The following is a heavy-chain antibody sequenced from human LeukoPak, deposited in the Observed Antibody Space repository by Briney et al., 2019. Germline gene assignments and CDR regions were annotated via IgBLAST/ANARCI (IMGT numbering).Heavy chain of an antibody. CDR3: AREKAEDFDY. Sequence: GGSLRLSCAASGFTFNNYYMSWGRQAPGKGLEWVANIKEDGSEGYYMDSVKGRFTTSRDNAKNSLYLQMNSLRPDDTAVYFCAREKAEDFDYWGQGTLVTVSS. J-gene: IGHJ4*02. CDR1: GFTFNNYY. CDR2: IKEDGSEG. V-gene: IGHV3-7*01. D-gene: IGHD1-14*01.